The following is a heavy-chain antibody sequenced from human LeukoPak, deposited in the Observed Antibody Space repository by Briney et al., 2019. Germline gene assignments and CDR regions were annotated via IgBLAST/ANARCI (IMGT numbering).Heavy chain of an antibody. CDR2: ISAYNGNT. CDR3: ARAGYSYGSAWFDP. Sequence: ASVTVSCTASGYTFTSYGISWVRQASGQGLEWMGWISAYNGNTNYAQKLQGRVTMTTDTSTSTAYMELRSLRSDDTAVYYCARAGYSYGSAWFDPWGQGTLVTVSS. J-gene: IGHJ5*02. D-gene: IGHD5-18*01. V-gene: IGHV1-18*01. CDR1: GYTFTSYG.